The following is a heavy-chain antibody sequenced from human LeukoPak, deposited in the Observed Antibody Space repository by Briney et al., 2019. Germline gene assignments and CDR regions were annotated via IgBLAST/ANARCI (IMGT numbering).Heavy chain of an antibody. D-gene: IGHD6-13*01. J-gene: IGHJ4*02. CDR1: GYTFTSYG. CDR2: INPSGGST. V-gene: IGHV1-46*01. CDR3: ARDRAAAGPGVTFDY. Sequence: GASVKVSCKASGYTFTSYGISWVRQAPGQGLEWMGIINPSGGSTSYAQKFQGRVTMTRDMSTSTVYMELSSLRSEDTAVYYCARDRAAAGPGVTFDYWGQGTLVTVSS.